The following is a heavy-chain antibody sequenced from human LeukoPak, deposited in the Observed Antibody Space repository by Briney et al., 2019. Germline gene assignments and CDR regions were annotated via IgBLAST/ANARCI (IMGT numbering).Heavy chain of an antibody. CDR1: GGSISSYY. CDR3: AVGQVAGNYYGMDV. V-gene: IGHV4-59*01. Sequence: SETLSLTCTVSGGSISSYYWSWIRQPPGKGLEWIGYIYYSGSTNYNPSLKSRVTISVDTSKNQFSLKLSSVTAADTAVYYCAVGQVAGNYYGMDVWGQGTTVTVSS. D-gene: IGHD6-19*01. CDR2: IYYSGST. J-gene: IGHJ6*02.